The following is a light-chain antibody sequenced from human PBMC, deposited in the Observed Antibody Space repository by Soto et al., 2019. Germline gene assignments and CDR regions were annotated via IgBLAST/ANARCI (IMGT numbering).Light chain of an antibody. CDR3: QQYSQWPLYT. J-gene: IGKJ2*01. CDR1: QSVNSD. V-gene: IGKV3-15*01. Sequence: EIVMTQSPATLSVSPGEGVTLSCRASQSVNSDLAWYQQTPGQAPRPLIYDASTRAAGVPARFSGSGSGTEFTLTISSLQSEDFALYYCQQYSQWPLYTFGQGTKVDI. CDR2: DAS.